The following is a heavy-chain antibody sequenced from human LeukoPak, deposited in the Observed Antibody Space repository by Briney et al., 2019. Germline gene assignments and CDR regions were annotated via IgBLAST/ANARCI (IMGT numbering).Heavy chain of an antibody. CDR1: VGSFTDYY. V-gene: IGHV4-34*01. D-gene: IGHD3-3*01. CDR2: INHSGIT. Sequence: PSQTLSLTYAVYVGSFTDYYWNWIRQPPGKGLEWIGEINHSGITHYNPSLKSRVTISADTSKNQFSLKLNSVTAADTAVYYCAGRPIKIFGVVIRSRRHWFDPWGQGTLVTVSS. J-gene: IGHJ5*02. CDR3: AGRPIKIFGVVIRSRRHWFDP.